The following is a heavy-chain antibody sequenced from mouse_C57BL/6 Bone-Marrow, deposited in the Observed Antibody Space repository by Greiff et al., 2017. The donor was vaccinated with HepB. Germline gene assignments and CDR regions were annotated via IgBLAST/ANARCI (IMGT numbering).Heavy chain of an antibody. Sequence: VMLVESGAELARPGASVKLSCKASGYTFTSYGISWVKQRTGQGLEWIGEIYPRSGNTYYNEKFKGKATLTADKSSSTAYMELRSLTSEDSAVYFCARGWGLRRRGYDAMDYWGQGTSVTVSS. V-gene: IGHV1-81*01. CDR2: IYPRSGNT. D-gene: IGHD2-4*01. CDR3: ARGWGLRRRGYDAMDY. J-gene: IGHJ4*01. CDR1: GYTFTSYG.